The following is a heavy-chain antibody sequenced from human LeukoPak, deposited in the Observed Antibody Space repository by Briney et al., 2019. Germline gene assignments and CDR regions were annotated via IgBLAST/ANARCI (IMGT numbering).Heavy chain of an antibody. V-gene: IGHV4-59*04. CDR3: ASQYYDLDY. CDR2: IYHSGST. J-gene: IGHJ4*02. D-gene: IGHD3-22*01. Sequence: SETLSLTCTVSGGSISSYYWSWIRQPPGKGLEWIGYIYHSGSTYYNPSLKSRVTISVDRSKNQFSLKLSSVTAADTAVYYCASQYYDLDYWGQGTLVTVSS. CDR1: GGSISSYY.